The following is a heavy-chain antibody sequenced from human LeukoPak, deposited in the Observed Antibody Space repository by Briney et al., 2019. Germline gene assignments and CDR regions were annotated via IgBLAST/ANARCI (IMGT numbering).Heavy chain of an antibody. CDR2: IRSDGSNV. V-gene: IGHV3-30*02. D-gene: IGHD3-3*01. J-gene: IGHJ4*02. Sequence: GGSLRLSCAASGFTFSSYGMHWVRQAPGKGLEWVAFIRSDGSNVYYTDSVKGRFSISRDSSWSTLYLQMNSLRAEDTAVYYCAKDVVGDYWQRSGYYSLFDSWGQGTLVTVSS. CDR1: GFTFSSYG. CDR3: AKDVVGDYWQRSGYYSLFDS.